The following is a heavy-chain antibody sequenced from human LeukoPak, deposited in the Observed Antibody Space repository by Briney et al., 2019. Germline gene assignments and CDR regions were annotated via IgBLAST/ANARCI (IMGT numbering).Heavy chain of an antibody. J-gene: IGHJ4*02. D-gene: IGHD3-22*01. CDR1: GGTFSSYA. CDR3: ASHYYDSSGYYNY. Sequence: ASVKVSCKASGGTFSSYAISWVRQAPGQGLEWMGGIIPIFGTANYAQKFQGRVTITTDESTSTAYMELSSLRSEDTAVYYCASHYYDSSGYYNYWGQGTLVTVSS. CDR2: IIPIFGTA. V-gene: IGHV1-69*05.